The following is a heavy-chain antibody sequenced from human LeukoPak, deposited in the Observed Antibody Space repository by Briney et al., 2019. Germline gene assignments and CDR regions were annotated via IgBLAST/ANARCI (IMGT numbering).Heavy chain of an antibody. CDR3: ARSEVATPDY. V-gene: IGHV4-38-2*02. J-gene: IGHJ4*02. Sequence: SETLSLTCTVSGYSISSGYYWGWIRQPPGKGLEWIGSIYHSGSTYYNPSLKSRVTISVDTSKNQFSLKPSSVTAADTAVYYCARSEVATPDYWGQGTLVTVSS. CDR2: IYHSGST. D-gene: IGHD5-12*01. CDR1: GYSISSGYY.